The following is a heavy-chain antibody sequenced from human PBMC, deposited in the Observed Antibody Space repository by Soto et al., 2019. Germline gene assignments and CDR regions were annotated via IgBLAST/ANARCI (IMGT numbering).Heavy chain of an antibody. V-gene: IGHV1-24*01. D-gene: IGHD2-8*02. CDR2: FDPEDGET. CDR1: GYTVSELS. J-gene: IGHJ4*02. CDR3: ARRDTGGFLRYFDN. Sequence: ASVKVSCKVSGYTVSELSMQWVRQAPGKGLEWMGGFDPEDGETTYAQKFQGRVTMTEDKSTGTAYMELSSLRSEDTALYYCARRDTGGFLRYFDNWGQGTLVTVSS.